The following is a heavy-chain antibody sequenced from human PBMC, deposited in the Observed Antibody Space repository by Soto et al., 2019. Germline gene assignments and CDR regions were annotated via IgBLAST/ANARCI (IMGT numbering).Heavy chain of an antibody. CDR1: GFTFSSYS. Sequence: GGSLRLSCAASGFTFSSYSMNWVRQAPGKGLEWVSSISSSSSYIYYADSVKGRFTISRDNAKNSLYLQMNSLRAEDTAVYYCARDSYSYDSSGYYGSWGQGTLVTVSS. CDR2: ISSSSSYI. CDR3: ARDSYSYDSSGYYGS. D-gene: IGHD3-22*01. V-gene: IGHV3-21*01. J-gene: IGHJ5*02.